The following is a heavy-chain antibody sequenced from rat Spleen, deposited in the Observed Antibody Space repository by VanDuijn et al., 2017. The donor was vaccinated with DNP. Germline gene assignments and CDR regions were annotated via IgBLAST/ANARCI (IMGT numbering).Heavy chain of an antibody. Sequence: QVQLKESGPGLVQPSQTLSLTCTVSGFSLTSYNVHWVRQPTGKGLEWMGIIWTGGSTDYNSALKSRLSISRDTSKSQIFLEMNSLQTDDTATYYCVRDPYNAGFDYWGQGVMVTVSS. CDR3: VRDPYNAGFDY. CDR2: IWTGGST. V-gene: IGHV2-30*01. D-gene: IGHD4-3*01. J-gene: IGHJ2*01. CDR1: GFSLTSYN.